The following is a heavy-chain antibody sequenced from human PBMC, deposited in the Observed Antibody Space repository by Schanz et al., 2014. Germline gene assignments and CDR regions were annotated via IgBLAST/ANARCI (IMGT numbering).Heavy chain of an antibody. CDR2: MNPDSGNT. Sequence: QVQVVQSGAEVKKPGASVKVSCKASGYTFTDYGVIWVRQAPGQGLEWMGWMNPDSGNTGYAQKFQGRVTMTRNTSISTAYMELSSLTSEDTAVHYCARGRGFYDYWGQGTLVTVSS. CDR3: ARGRGFYDY. V-gene: IGHV1-8*02. CDR1: GYTFTDYG. J-gene: IGHJ4*02. D-gene: IGHD3-10*01.